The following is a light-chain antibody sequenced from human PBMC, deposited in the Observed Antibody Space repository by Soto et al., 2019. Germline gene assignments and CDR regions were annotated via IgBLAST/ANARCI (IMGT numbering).Light chain of an antibody. CDR3: QQRSNWLIT. Sequence: EIVLTHSPATLSLSPCERAALSPRASQSVSSYLAWYQQKPGQAPRLLIYDASNRATGIPARFSGSGSGTDFTLTISSLEPEDFAVYYCQQRSNWLITFGQGTRLEIK. CDR2: DAS. V-gene: IGKV3-11*01. CDR1: QSVSSY. J-gene: IGKJ5*01.